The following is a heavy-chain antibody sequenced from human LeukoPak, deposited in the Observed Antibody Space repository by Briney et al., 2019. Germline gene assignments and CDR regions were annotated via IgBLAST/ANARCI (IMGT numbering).Heavy chain of an antibody. D-gene: IGHD3-10*01. CDR1: GGSISSGGYY. Sequence: SETLSLTCTVSGGSISSGGYYWSWIRQHPGKGLEWIGYIYYSGCTYYNPSLKSRVTISVDTSKNQFSLKLSSVTAADTAVYYCARDKEGSFDYWGQETLVTVSS. CDR2: IYYSGCT. J-gene: IGHJ4*02. CDR3: ARDKEGSFDY. V-gene: IGHV4-31*03.